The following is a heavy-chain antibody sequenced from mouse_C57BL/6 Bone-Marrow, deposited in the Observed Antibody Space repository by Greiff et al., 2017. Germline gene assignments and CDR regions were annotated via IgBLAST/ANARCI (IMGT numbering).Heavy chain of an antibody. CDR1: GYTFTSYW. J-gene: IGHJ4*01. V-gene: IGHV1-64*01. CDR2: IHPNSGST. CDR3: ARWLLFYYAMDY. D-gene: IGHD2-3*01. Sequence: QVQLKQPGAELVKPGASVKLSCKASGYTFTSYWMPWVKQRPGQGLEWIGMIHPNSGSTNYNEKFKSKATLTVDKSSSTAYMQLSSLTSEDSAVYYCARWLLFYYAMDYWGQGTSVTVSS.